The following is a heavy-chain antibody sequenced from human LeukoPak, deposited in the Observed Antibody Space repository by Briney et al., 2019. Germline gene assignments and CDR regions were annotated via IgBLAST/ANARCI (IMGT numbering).Heavy chain of an antibody. CDR3: ARGPGELDH. D-gene: IGHD3-10*01. CDR1: GYSISSGYY. J-gene: IGHJ4*02. Sequence: SETLSLTCAVSGYSISSGYYWNWIRQPAGKGLEWIGRIYSSGSTTYTPSLKSRVIMSVDTSKNLIYLSLRSVTAADTAVYFCARGPGELDHWGQGTLVTVSS. V-gene: IGHV4-38-2*01. CDR2: IYSSGST.